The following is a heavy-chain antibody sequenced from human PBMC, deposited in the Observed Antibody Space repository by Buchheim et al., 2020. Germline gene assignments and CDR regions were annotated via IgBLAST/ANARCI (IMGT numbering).Heavy chain of an antibody. CDR2: INPNSGGT. Sequence: QVQLVQSGAEVKKPGASVKVSCKASGYTFTGYYMHWVRQAPGQGLEWMGWINPNSGGTNYAQKFQGRVTMTRDTSISTAYMELSRLRSDDTAVYYCARGTHYYYDSSGYTPNYYYGMDVWGQGTT. D-gene: IGHD3-22*01. V-gene: IGHV1-2*02. J-gene: IGHJ6*02. CDR1: GYTFTGYY. CDR3: ARGTHYYYDSSGYTPNYYYGMDV.